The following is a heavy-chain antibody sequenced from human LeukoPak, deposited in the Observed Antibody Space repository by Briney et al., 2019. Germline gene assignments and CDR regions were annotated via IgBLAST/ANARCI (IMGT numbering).Heavy chain of an antibody. CDR3: ARDRRILRYFDWSYDAFDI. CDR1: GFTFSSYA. J-gene: IGHJ3*02. D-gene: IGHD3-9*01. CDR2: ISGSGGST. Sequence: GGSLRPSCAASGFTFSSYAMSWVRQAPGKGLEWVSAISGSGGSTYYADSVKGRFTISRDNSKNTLYLQMNSLRAEDTAVYYCARDRRILRYFDWSYDAFDIWGQGTMVTVSS. V-gene: IGHV3-23*01.